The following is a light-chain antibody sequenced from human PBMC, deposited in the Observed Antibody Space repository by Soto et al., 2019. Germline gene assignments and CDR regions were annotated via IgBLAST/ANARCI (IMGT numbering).Light chain of an antibody. Sequence: ENVLTQSPGTVSLSPGERATLSCRASQGVTSNHLAWYQPKPGQAPRLLIYGVFNRATGIPDRFSGSGSGTDFTLTITRLEPEDSAVYFCQHYDGSPRTFGQGTKLEIK. J-gene: IGKJ2*01. CDR1: QGVTSNH. CDR2: GVF. V-gene: IGKV3-20*01. CDR3: QHYDGSPRT.